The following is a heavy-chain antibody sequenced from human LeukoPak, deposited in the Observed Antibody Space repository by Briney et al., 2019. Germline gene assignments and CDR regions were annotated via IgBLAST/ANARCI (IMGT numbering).Heavy chain of an antibody. CDR3: VNSHSSWQGDYFDY. CDR1: GFTFSSYV. D-gene: IGHD6-13*01. V-gene: IGHV3-64D*09. Sequence: PGGPLRLSCSASGFTFSSYVLYWVRQAPGKGLEYVSAISSNGSSKYYADSVKGRFTISRDNSKNTLYPQMSSLKVEDTAVYYCVNSHSSWQGDYFDYWGQGTLVTVSS. CDR2: ISSNGSSK. J-gene: IGHJ4*02.